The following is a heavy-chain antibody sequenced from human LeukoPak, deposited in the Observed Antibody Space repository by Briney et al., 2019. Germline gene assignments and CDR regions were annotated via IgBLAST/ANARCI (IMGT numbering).Heavy chain of an antibody. J-gene: IGHJ6*03. Sequence: PSETLSLTCAVSGYSISSGYYWGWIRQPPGKGLEWIGGIYHSGSTYYNPSLKSRVTISVDTSKNQFSLKLSSVTAADTAVYYCASQTQDYSSYMDVWGKGTTVTVSS. CDR2: IYHSGST. CDR1: GYSISSGYY. V-gene: IGHV4-38-2*01. D-gene: IGHD4-11*01. CDR3: ASQTQDYSSYMDV.